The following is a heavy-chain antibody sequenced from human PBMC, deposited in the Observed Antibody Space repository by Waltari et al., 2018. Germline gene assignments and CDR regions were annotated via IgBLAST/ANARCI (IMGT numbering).Heavy chain of an antibody. CDR1: GYTFTGYY. D-gene: IGHD1-26*01. CDR2: INPNRGGT. J-gene: IGHJ4*02. V-gene: IGHV1-2*06. CDR3: AIPPRAGATTPDY. Sequence: QVQLVQSGAEVKKPGASVKVSCKASGYTFTGYYMHWVRQAPGQGLEWMGRINPNRGGTNYAQKFQGRVTMTRDTSISTAYMELSRLRSDDTAVYYCAIPPRAGATTPDYWGQGTLVTVSS.